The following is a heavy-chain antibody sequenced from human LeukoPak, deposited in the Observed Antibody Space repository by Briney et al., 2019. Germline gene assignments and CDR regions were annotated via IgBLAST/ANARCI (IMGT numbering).Heavy chain of an antibody. J-gene: IGHJ4*02. D-gene: IGHD6-6*01. CDR2: ISAYNGNT. Sequence: ASMKVSCKASGYTFTSYGISWVRQAPGQGLEWMGWISAYNGNTNYAQKLQGRVTMTTDTSTSTAYMELRSLRSDDTAVYYCARDDRIAASPGAAAYWGQGTLVTVSS. CDR3: ARDDRIAASPGAAAY. CDR1: GYTFTSYG. V-gene: IGHV1-18*01.